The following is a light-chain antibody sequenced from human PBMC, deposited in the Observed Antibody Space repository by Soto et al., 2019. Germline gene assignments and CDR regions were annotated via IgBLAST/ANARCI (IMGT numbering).Light chain of an antibody. CDR2: EGG. CDR1: SSDVGSYNL. CDR3: CSYAGSSTYV. Sequence: QSALTQPASLSGSPGQSITISCTGTSSDVGSYNLVSWYQQHPGKAPKLMIYEGGKRPSGVSNRFSGSRSGNTASLTISGLQAEDEADYYCCSYAGSSTYVFGTGTKVTVL. V-gene: IGLV2-23*01. J-gene: IGLJ1*01.